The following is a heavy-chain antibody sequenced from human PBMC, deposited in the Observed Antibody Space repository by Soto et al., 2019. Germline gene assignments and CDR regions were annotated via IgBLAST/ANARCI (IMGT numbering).Heavy chain of an antibody. J-gene: IGHJ4*02. V-gene: IGHV4-34*01. CDR1: GGSFSGSY. CDR3: ARDSGWGVDY. Sequence: QVQLQQWGAGLLKPSETLSLTCAVYGGSFSGSYWSWIRQPPGKGLEWIGEINHSGSTNYNPSLKSRVTIAVDTSKNQVSLKRSSVTAADTAVYYCARDSGWGVDYWGQGTLVTVSS. CDR2: INHSGST. D-gene: IGHD6-19*01.